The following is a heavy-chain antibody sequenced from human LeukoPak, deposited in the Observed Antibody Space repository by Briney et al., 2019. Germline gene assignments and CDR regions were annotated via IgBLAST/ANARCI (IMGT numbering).Heavy chain of an antibody. CDR1: GGSISSYY. CDR2: IYYSGST. D-gene: IGHD6-13*01. V-gene: IGHV4-59*01. Sequence: SEALSLTCTVSGGSISSYYWSWIRQPPGKGLEWIGYIYYSGSTNYNPSLKSRITISVDTSKNQFSLKLSSVTAADTAVYYCARLYSSSLGRVFDYWGQGTLVTVSS. J-gene: IGHJ4*02. CDR3: ARLYSSSLGRVFDY.